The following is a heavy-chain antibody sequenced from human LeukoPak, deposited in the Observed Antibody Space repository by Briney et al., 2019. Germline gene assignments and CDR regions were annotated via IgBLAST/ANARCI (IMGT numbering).Heavy chain of an antibody. CDR3: ARELQEYFYGSGSYPTPHGMDV. V-gene: IGHV3-33*01. CDR2: IWYDGINK. D-gene: IGHD3-10*01. J-gene: IGHJ6*02. Sequence: GGSLRLSCAASGFTFSTSGMHWVRQAPGKGLEWVALIWYDGINKYYADSVKGRFTISRDNSKTTLYLQMNSLRAEDTAVYYCARELQEYFYGSGSYPTPHGMDVWGQGTTVTVSS. CDR1: GFTFSTSG.